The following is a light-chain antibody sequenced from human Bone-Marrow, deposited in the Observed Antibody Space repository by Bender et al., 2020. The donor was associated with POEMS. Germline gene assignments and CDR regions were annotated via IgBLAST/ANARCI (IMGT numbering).Light chain of an antibody. Sequence: SYVLTQPPSVSVAPGQTVTITCSGSRLGDEYVSWYQQKPGQSPVLVIYQDTKRPSGIPERFSGSNSGNTATLTISGTQAMDEAEYHCQAWDRNTAAVFGGGTKLTVL. CDR1: RLGDEY. V-gene: IGLV3-1*01. J-gene: IGLJ2*01. CDR2: QDT. CDR3: QAWDRNTAAV.